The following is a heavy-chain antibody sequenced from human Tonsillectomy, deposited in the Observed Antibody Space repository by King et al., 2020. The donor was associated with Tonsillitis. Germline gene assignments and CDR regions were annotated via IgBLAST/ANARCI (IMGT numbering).Heavy chain of an antibody. J-gene: IGHJ4*02. V-gene: IGHV3-33*01. Sequence: QLVQSGGGVVQPGRSLRLSCAASGFTFSNYGMHWVRQAPGKGLEWVALIWYDGNNKYYADSVKGRFTISRDNSKNTLYLQMNSLRAEDTAVYFCARAVYYGGCGYLDYWGQGTLVTVSS. D-gene: IGHD3-22*01. CDR2: IWYDGNNK. CDR1: GFTFSNYG. CDR3: ARAVYYGGCGYLDY.